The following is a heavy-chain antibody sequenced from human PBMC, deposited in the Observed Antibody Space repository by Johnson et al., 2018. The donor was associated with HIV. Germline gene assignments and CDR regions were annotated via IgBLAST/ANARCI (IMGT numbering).Heavy chain of an antibody. V-gene: IGHV3-30*04. Sequence: QVQLVESGGGVVQPGGSLRLSCAASGFTFSSYAMHWVRQAPGKGLEWVAVISYDGSNKYYADSVKGRFTISRDNSKNTLYLQMNSLRAEDTAVYYCASFVGVVAATGAFDIWGQGTMVTVSS. CDR1: GFTFSSYA. CDR3: ASFVGVVAATGAFDI. J-gene: IGHJ3*02. D-gene: IGHD2-15*01. CDR2: ISYDGSNK.